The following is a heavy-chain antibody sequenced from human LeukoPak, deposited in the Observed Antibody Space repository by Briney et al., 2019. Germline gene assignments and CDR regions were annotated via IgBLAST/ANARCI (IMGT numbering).Heavy chain of an antibody. D-gene: IGHD2-21*01. CDR2: IYTSGST. Sequence: SETLSLTCTVSGGSISSYYWSWIRQPPGKGLEWIGYIYTSGSTNYNPSLKSRVTISVDTSKNQFSLKLSSVTAADTAVYCCARHVHRHRGSTGWCFDYWGQGTLVTVSS. J-gene: IGHJ4*02. CDR1: GGSISSYY. V-gene: IGHV4-4*09. CDR3: ARHVHRHRGSTGWCFDY.